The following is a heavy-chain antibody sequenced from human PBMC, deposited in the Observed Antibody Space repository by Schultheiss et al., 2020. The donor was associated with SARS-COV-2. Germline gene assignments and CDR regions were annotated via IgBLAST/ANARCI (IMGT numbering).Heavy chain of an antibody. J-gene: IGHJ5*02. V-gene: IGHV3-48*03. CDR2: ISSSGSTI. D-gene: IGHD2-2*02. CDR3: AREGGYCSSTSCYTNWFDP. Sequence: GGSLRLSCAASGFTFSSYEMNWVRQAPGKGLEWVSYISSSGSTIYYADSVKGRFTISRDNSKNTLYLQMNSLRAEDTAVYYCAREGGYCSSTSCYTNWFDPWGQGTLVTVSS. CDR1: GFTFSSYE.